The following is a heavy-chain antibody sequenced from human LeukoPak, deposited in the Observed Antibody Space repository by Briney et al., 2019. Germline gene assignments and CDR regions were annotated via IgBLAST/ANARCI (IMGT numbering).Heavy chain of an antibody. CDR2: INHRGST. Sequence: IPSETLSLTCAVYGGSFSGYYWSWIRQPPGKGLEWIGEINHRGSTNYNPSLKSRVTISVDTSKNQFSLKLSSVTAADTAVYYCARALGATPSNWFDPWGQGTLVTVSS. D-gene: IGHD5-12*01. CDR3: ARALGATPSNWFDP. CDR1: GGSFSGYY. J-gene: IGHJ5*02. V-gene: IGHV4-34*01.